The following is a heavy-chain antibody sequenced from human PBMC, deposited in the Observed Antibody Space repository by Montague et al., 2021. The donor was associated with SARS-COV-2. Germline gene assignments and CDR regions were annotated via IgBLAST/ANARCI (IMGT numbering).Heavy chain of an antibody. CDR1: EFTFSSYA. Sequence: SLRLSCAASEFTFSSYAMSWVRQAPGKGLEWVSEITGSGGTTYYADSVKGRFTISRDNSKYTLFLQMHSLRAEDTAIYYCAKHRTGTTPFDYWGQGTLVTVSS. J-gene: IGHJ4*02. CDR2: ITGSGGTT. D-gene: IGHD1-7*01. V-gene: IGHV3-23*01. CDR3: AKHRTGTTPFDY.